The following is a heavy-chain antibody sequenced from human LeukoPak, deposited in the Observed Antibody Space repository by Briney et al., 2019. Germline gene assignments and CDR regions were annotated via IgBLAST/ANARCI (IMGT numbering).Heavy chain of an antibody. J-gene: IGHJ4*02. V-gene: IGHV3-15*01. CDR3: TTDLGLTMIRGVIVS. Sequence: PGGPLRLSCAASGFTFTNAWMSWVRQAPGKGLEWVGRIKSKGDGETTDYAAPVKGRFTMSRDDSKATLYLQMNSLKAEDTAVYYCTTDLGLTMIRGVIVSWGQGALVTVSS. D-gene: IGHD3-10*01. CDR1: GFTFTNAW. CDR2: IKSKGDGETT.